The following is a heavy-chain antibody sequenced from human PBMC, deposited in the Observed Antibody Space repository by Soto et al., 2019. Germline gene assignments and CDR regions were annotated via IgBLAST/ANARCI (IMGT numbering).Heavy chain of an antibody. Sequence: GGSLRLSCAASGFTFSSYAMSWVRQAPGKGLEWVSVITYNGSSKYYADSVKGRFTISRDNSKNTLYLQMNSLRAEDTAVYYCAKRTFYYYMDVWGKGTTVTVSS. CDR2: ITYNGSSK. V-gene: IGHV3-23*01. J-gene: IGHJ6*03. CDR1: GFTFSSYA. CDR3: AKRTFYYYMDV.